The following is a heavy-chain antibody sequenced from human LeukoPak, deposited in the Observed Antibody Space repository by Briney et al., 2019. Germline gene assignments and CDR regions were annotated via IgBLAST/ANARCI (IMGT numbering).Heavy chain of an antibody. D-gene: IGHD1-7*01. CDR1: GFTFRGFL. Sequence: PGGSLRLSCAASGFTFRGFLMSWVRQTPGKGLEWVANIKQDESEKYYADAVKGRFTISRDNTKNSLSLQMNSLTAEDTAVYYCARAGSNWNYVYWGQGTLVTVSS. J-gene: IGHJ4*02. CDR3: ARAGSNWNYVY. V-gene: IGHV3-7*01. CDR2: IKQDESEK.